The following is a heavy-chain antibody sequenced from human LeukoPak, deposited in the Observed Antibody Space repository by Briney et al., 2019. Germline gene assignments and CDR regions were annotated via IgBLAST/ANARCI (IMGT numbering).Heavy chain of an antibody. D-gene: IGHD3-3*01. CDR3: ARAGLEWLLYDYYYYMDV. CDR1: GYSISSGYY. CDR2: IYYSGST. Sequence: SETLSLTCTVSGYSISSGYYWGWIWQPPGKGLEWIGYIYYSGSTNYNPSLKSRVTISVDTSKNQFSLKLSSVTAADTAVYYCARAGLEWLLYDYYYYMDVWGKGTTVTVSS. J-gene: IGHJ6*03. V-gene: IGHV4-61*01.